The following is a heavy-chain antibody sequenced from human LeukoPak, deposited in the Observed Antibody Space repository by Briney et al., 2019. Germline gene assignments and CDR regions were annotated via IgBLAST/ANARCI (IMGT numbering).Heavy chain of an antibody. CDR2: IYSGGST. J-gene: IGHJ4*02. D-gene: IGHD5-12*01. CDR1: GFTVSSNY. Sequence: GGSLRLSCAASGFTVSSNYMSWVRQAPGKGLEWVSVIYSGGSTYYADSVKGRFTISRDNSKNTLYLQMNSLRAEDTAMYYCARVAGYGGYDYFDYWGQGTLVTVSS. CDR3: ARVAGYGGYDYFDY. V-gene: IGHV3-53*01.